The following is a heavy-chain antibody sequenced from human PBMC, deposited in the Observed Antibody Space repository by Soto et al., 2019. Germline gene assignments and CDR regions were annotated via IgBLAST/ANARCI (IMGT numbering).Heavy chain of an antibody. D-gene: IGHD6-19*01. V-gene: IGHV3-30*18. CDR3: AKGYEVSPPVASAWYSNYFYGVDV. J-gene: IGHJ6*02. CDR1: GFSFSKYG. CDR2: ISYDGSEK. Sequence: QVALVESGGGVVRPGRSLRLSFGASGFSFSKYGMHWVRQAPGEGLEWLSLISYDGSEKWYAESVKGRFTISRDNSKNTLYLQMNSLRGDDTAVYFCAKGYEVSPPVASAWYSNYFYGVDVWGRGTTVTVSS.